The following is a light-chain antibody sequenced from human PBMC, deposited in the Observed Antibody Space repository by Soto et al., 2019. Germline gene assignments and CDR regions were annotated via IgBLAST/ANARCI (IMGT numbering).Light chain of an antibody. CDR1: ESVSDNY. V-gene: IGKV3-20*01. CDR2: GAS. Sequence: EIVLTQSPGTPSLSPGERATLSCRASESVSDNYLAWYQQRSGQAPRLVIYGASSRASAVPDRFSGSGSGADFTLTIRRLEPEDFAVYYCQQYGSSPLTFGGGTKVEIK. CDR3: QQYGSSPLT. J-gene: IGKJ4*01.